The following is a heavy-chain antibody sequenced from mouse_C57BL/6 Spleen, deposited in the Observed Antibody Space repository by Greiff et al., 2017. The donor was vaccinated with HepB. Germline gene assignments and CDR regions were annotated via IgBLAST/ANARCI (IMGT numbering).Heavy chain of an antibody. CDR1: GYTFTSYW. CDR2: IDPSDSYT. V-gene: IGHV1-69*01. Sequence: QVQLKQPGAELVMPGASVKLSCKASGYTFTSYWMHWVKQRPGQGLEWIGEIDPSDSYTNYNQKFKGKSTLTVDKSSSTAYMQLSSLTSEDSAVYYCARVYSPYYYAMDYWGQGTSVTVSS. D-gene: IGHD1-1*01. CDR3: ARVYSPYYYAMDY. J-gene: IGHJ4*01.